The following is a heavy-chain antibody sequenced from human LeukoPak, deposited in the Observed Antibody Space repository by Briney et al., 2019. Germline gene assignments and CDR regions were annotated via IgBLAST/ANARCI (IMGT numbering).Heavy chain of an antibody. CDR2: IYYSGST. Sequence: SETLSLTRTVSGGSISSSSYYWGWIRQPPGKGLEWIGSIYYSGSTYYNPSLKSRVTISVDTSKNQFSLKLSSVTAADTAVYYCARLGAIRYYYYGMDVWGQGTTVTVSS. V-gene: IGHV4-39*01. CDR3: ARLGAIRYYYYGMDV. J-gene: IGHJ6*02. D-gene: IGHD1-26*01. CDR1: GGSISSSSYY.